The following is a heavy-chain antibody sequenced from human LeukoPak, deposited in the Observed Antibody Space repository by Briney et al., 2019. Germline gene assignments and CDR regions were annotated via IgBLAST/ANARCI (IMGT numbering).Heavy chain of an antibody. V-gene: IGHV4-34*01. D-gene: IGHD3-16*01. CDR1: GGSFSGYY. J-gene: IGHJ5*02. CDR3: AVSRDWFDP. Sequence: KPSETLPLTCAVYGGSFSGYYWSWIRQPPGKGLEWIGEINHSGSTNYNPSLKSRVTISVDTSKNQFSLKLSSVTAADTAVYYCAVSRDWFDPWGQGTLVTVSS. CDR2: INHSGST.